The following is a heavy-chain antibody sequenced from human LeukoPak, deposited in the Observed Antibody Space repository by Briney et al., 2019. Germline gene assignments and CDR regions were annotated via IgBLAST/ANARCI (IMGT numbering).Heavy chain of an antibody. CDR2: IAPRNGGT. Sequence: ASVKVSCKTSGYTFTVYYIHWIRQAPGQGLEWMGWIAPRNGGTNYAQRFQGRVSMTRDTSISTVYTELRSLISDDTAVYYCARGLLGTSSSVGYFDSWGQGTLVTVSS. J-gene: IGHJ4*02. CDR1: GYTFTVYY. CDR3: ARGLLGTSSSVGYFDS. V-gene: IGHV1-2*02. D-gene: IGHD6-6*01.